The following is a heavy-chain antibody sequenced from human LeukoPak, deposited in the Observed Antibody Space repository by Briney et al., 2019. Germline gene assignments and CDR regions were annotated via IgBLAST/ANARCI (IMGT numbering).Heavy chain of an antibody. D-gene: IGHD3-10*01. CDR1: GGTFSSYA. J-gene: IGHJ6*03. V-gene: IGHV1-69*13. CDR2: IIPIFGTA. CDR3: ARLTMVRGGPYYYYYMDA. Sequence: GASVKVSCKASGGTFSSYAISWVRQAPGQGLEWMGGIIPIFGTANYAQKFQGRVTITADESTSTAYMELSSLRSEDTAVYYCARLTMVRGGPYYYYYMDAWGKGTTVTISS.